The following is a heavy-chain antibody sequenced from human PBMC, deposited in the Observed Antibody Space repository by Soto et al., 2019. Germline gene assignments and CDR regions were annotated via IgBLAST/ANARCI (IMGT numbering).Heavy chain of an antibody. Sequence: SETLSLTCTVSSGSISNYYWSWIRQPPGKGLEWVGYIYYSGRTNYNPSLKSRVTISVDTSKNQFSLNLSSVTAADTAVYYCARDASSIAATDSYYFDFWGQGILVTVS. CDR2: IYYSGRT. J-gene: IGHJ4*02. D-gene: IGHD6-13*01. CDR3: ARDASSIAATDSYYFDF. V-gene: IGHV4-59*01. CDR1: SGSISNYY.